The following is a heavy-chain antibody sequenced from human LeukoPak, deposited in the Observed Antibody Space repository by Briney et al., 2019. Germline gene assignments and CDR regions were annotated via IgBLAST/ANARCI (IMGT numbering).Heavy chain of an antibody. CDR2: IIPFFGTP. CDR1: GGSFSTYA. V-gene: IGHV1-69*13. D-gene: IGHD3-10*01. J-gene: IGHJ6*02. CDR3: ARYKVPPHQDSSMVPGVYYYYGMDV. Sequence: SVKVSCKASGGSFSTYAISWVRQAPGQGLEWMGGIIPFFGTPSYAQKFHGRVTITADESTNTAYMEVSSLGSEDTALYYCARYKVPPHQDSSMVPGVYYYYGMDVWGLGTTVTVSS.